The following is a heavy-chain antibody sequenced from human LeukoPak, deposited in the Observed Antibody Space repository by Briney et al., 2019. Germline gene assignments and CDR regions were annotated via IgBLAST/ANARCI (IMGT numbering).Heavy chain of an antibody. V-gene: IGHV3-23*01. CDR2: INNSGGST. Sequence: PGGSLRLSCAASGFTLNNYAMSWVRQDPGKGLEWVSIINNSGGSTYYADSVKGRFTISRDLSKNTLYLQMNSLRVEDTALYYCARKYSGTNPFDYWGQGTLVTVSP. D-gene: IGHD1-26*01. CDR1: GFTLNNYA. CDR3: ARKYSGTNPFDY. J-gene: IGHJ4*02.